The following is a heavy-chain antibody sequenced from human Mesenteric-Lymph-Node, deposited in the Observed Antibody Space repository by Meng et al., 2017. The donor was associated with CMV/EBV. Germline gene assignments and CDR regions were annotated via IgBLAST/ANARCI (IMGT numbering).Heavy chain of an antibody. CDR2: INHSGST. Sequence: GSLRLSCAVYGGSFSGYYWSWIRQPPGKGLEWIGEINHSGSTNYNPSLKSRVTISVDTSKNQFSLKLSSVTAADTAVYYCARERGRYCSSTSCSYNWFDPWGQGTLVTVSS. J-gene: IGHJ5*02. CDR1: GGSFSGYY. CDR3: ARERGRYCSSTSCSYNWFDP. V-gene: IGHV4-34*01. D-gene: IGHD2-2*01.